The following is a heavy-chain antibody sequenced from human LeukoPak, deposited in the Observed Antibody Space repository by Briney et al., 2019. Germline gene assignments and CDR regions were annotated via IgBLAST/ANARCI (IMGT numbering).Heavy chain of an antibody. CDR1: GFTFSSYA. V-gene: IGHV3-64*01. CDR2: ISNTGGFT. CDR3: ARGRVLLNYFDS. Sequence: GGSLRLSCAASGFTFSSYAMYWVRQTPAKGLEYVSAISNTGGFTYYATSVEDRFTISRDNSKNTVYLQMGSLTPADMGVYYCARGRVLLNYFDSWGQGTLVTVSS. J-gene: IGHJ4*02.